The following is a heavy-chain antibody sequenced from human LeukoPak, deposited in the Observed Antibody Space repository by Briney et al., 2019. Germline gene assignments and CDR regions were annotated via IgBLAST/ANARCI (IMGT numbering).Heavy chain of an antibody. CDR3: ARDMTPPSHFDY. Sequence: GGSLRLSCAASGFTFSDYAMHWVRQAPGKGLEWVAVISYNGSNKYYADSVKGRFTISRDNSKNTLYLQMNSLRAEDTAVYYCARDMTPPSHFDYWGQGTLVTVSS. V-gene: IGHV3-30-3*01. CDR2: ISYNGSNK. CDR1: GFTFSDYA. J-gene: IGHJ4*02. D-gene: IGHD3-16*01.